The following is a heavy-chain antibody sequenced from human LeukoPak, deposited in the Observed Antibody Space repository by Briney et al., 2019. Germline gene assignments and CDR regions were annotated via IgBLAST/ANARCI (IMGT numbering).Heavy chain of an antibody. CDR3: ARGIDY. J-gene: IGHJ4*02. V-gene: IGHV3-53*01. CDR1: GFTVSSYY. Sequence: GGSLRLSCAASGFTVSSYYVNWVRQAPGKELEWVSVIYTGGGRYYADSVRGRFTISRDTSKNMVFLQMNSLRVEDTAVYYCARGIDYWGRGTLVTVSS. CDR2: IYTGGGR.